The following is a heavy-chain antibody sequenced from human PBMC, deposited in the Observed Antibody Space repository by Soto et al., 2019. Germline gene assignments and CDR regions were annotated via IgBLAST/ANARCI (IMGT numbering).Heavy chain of an antibody. CDR1: GFTFSSYA. Sequence: HPGGSLSLSCAASGFTFSSYAMSWVRQAPGKGLERVSAISGSGGSTYYADSVKGRFTISRDNSKNTLYLQMNSLRAEDTAVYYCAKRRGPDSSGYYYVFDAFDIWGQGTMVTVSS. CDR3: AKRRGPDSSGYYYVFDAFDI. D-gene: IGHD3-22*01. V-gene: IGHV3-23*01. CDR2: ISGSGGST. J-gene: IGHJ3*02.